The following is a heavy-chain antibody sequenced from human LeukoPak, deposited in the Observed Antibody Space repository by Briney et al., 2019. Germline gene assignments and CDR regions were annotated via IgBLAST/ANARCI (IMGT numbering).Heavy chain of an antibody. Sequence: EASVKVSCKASGYTFTSYAMHWVRQAPGQRLEWMGWINAGNGNTKYSQKFQGRVTITRDTSASTAYMELSSLRSEDTAVYYCARGGGYSGYDSGGYFDYWGQGTLVTVSS. D-gene: IGHD5-12*01. CDR3: ARGGGYSGYDSGGYFDY. CDR2: INAGNGNT. CDR1: GYTFTSYA. V-gene: IGHV1-3*01. J-gene: IGHJ4*02.